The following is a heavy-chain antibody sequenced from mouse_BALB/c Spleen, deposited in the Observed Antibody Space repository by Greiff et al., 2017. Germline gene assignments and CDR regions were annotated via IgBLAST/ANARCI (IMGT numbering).Heavy chain of an antibody. J-gene: IGHJ3*01. CDR2: IWSGGST. V-gene: IGHV2-2*02. CDR3: ARSTMITAWFAY. Sequence: VQLQQSGPGLVQPSQSLSITCTVSGFSLTSYGVHWVRQSPGKGLEWLGVIWSGGSTDYNAAFISRLSISKDNSKSQVFFKMNSLQANDTAIYYCARSTMITAWFAYWGQGTLVTVSA. CDR1: GFSLTSYG. D-gene: IGHD2-4*01.